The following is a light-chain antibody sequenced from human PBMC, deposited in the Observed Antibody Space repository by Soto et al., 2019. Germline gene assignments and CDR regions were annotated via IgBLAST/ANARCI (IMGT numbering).Light chain of an antibody. V-gene: IGKV3-20*01. J-gene: IGKJ5*01. CDR1: QSVIGRQ. CDR2: GVS. Sequence: EIVLTHSPGTLSLSPGERATLSCRASQSVIGRQLAWYQHKPGQAPRRLIYGVSTRATGIPDRFTGSGSGTDFTLTISRLEPEDFAVFYCQVYGPSPPITFGQGRRLEI. CDR3: QVYGPSPPIT.